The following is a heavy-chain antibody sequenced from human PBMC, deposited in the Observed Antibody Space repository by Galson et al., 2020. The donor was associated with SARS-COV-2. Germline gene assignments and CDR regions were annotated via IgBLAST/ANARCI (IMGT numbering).Heavy chain of an antibody. D-gene: IGHD3-9*01. Sequence: SETLSLTCTVSGGSISSSSYYWGWIRQPPRKGLEWIGSIYYSGSTYYNPSLKSRVTISVVTSKNQFSLKLSSVTAADTAVYYCARRSDYDILTDAFDIWGQGTMVTVSS. CDR2: IYYSGST. V-gene: IGHV4-39*01. J-gene: IGHJ3*02. CDR3: ARRSDYDILTDAFDI. CDR1: GGSISSSSYY.